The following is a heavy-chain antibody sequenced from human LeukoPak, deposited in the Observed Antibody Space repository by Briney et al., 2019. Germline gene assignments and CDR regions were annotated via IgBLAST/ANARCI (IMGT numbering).Heavy chain of an antibody. CDR1: GFTFSSYW. CDR2: INSDGSST. J-gene: IGHJ4*02. CDR3: AKVGEQQLVLGY. Sequence: GGSLRLSCAASGFTFSSYWMHWVRQAPGKGLVWVSRINSDGSSTSYADSVKGRFTISRDNAKNTLYLQMNSLRAEDTAVYYCAKVGEQQLVLGYWGQGTLVTVSS. V-gene: IGHV3-74*01. D-gene: IGHD6-13*01.